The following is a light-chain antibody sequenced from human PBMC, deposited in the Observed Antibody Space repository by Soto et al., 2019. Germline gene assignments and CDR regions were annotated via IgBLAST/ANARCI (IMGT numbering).Light chain of an antibody. CDR2: WSS. J-gene: IGKJ2*01. V-gene: IGKV4-1*01. Sequence: DVVMTQSPDSLAVSLGERATINCKSSQSLLHSSNNKHYLAWYQQKPGQPPKLLIYWSSTRESGVPDRFSGSGSGTDFTLTINNLQAEDVAVYYCQQYYGTPPYTFGQGTKLAIK. CDR3: QQYYGTPPYT. CDR1: QSLLHSSNNKHY.